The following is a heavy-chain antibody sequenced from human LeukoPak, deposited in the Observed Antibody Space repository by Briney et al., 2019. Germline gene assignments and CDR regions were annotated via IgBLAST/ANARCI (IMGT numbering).Heavy chain of an antibody. CDR1: GGSISSSSYY. J-gene: IGHJ5*02. CDR2: IYYSGST. Sequence: SETLSLTCTVSGGSISSSSYYWGWIRQPPGKGLEWIGYIYYSGSTYYNPSLKSRVTISVDTSKNQFSLKLSSVTAADTAVYYCARVVWELGYCSGGSCYSGYWFDPWGQGTLVTVSS. CDR3: ARVVWELGYCSGGSCYSGYWFDP. D-gene: IGHD2-15*01. V-gene: IGHV4-30-4*08.